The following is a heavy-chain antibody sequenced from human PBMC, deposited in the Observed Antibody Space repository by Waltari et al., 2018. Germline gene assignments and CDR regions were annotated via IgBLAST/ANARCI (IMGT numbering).Heavy chain of an antibody. CDR1: GFTFDDYA. CDR2: ISWNSGSI. V-gene: IGHV3-9*01. D-gene: IGHD3-10*01. J-gene: IGHJ3*02. Sequence: EVQLVESGGGLVQPGRSLRLSCAASGFTFDDYAMHWVRQAPGKGLEWVSGISWNSGSIGYADSVKCRFTISRDNAKNSLYLQMNSLRAEDTALYYCAKGLYGSGSLYDAFDIWGQGTMVTVSS. CDR3: AKGLYGSGSLYDAFDI.